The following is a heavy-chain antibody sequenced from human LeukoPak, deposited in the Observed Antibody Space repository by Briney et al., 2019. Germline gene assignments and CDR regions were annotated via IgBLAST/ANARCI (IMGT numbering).Heavy chain of an antibody. J-gene: IGHJ4*02. D-gene: IGHD3-10*01. CDR3: ARAPGYGSGMFDY. V-gene: IGHV1-69*13. CDR1: GGTFSSYA. CDR2: IIPIFGTA. Sequence: ASVKVSCKASGGTFSSYAISWVRQAPGQGLEWMGGIIPIFGTANYAQKFQGRVTITADESTSTAYMELSSLRSEDTAVYYCARAPGYGSGMFDYWGQGTLVTVSS.